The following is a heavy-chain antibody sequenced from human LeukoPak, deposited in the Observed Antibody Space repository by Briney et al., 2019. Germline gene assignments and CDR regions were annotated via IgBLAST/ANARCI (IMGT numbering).Heavy chain of an antibody. CDR1: GGSISGGGYY. J-gene: IGHJ5*02. CDR2: IYYSGST. V-gene: IGHV4-31*03. CDR3: ARGEVPAALGNWFDP. Sequence: SETLSLTCTVSGGSISGGGYYWSWIRQHPGKGLEWIGYIYYSGSTYYNPSPKSRVTISVDTSKNQFSLKLSSVTAADTAVYYCARGEVPAALGNWFDPWGQGTLVTVSS. D-gene: IGHD2-2*01.